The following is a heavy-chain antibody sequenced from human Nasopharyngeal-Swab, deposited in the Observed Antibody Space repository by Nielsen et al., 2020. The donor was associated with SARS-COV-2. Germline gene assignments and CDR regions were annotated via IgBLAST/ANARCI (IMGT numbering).Heavy chain of an antibody. J-gene: IGHJ4*02. CDR1: GFTFGTYW. CDR2: IKQVGSEK. Sequence: GGSLRLSCAASGFTFGTYWMTWVRQAPGKGLEWVANIKQVGSEKYYVDSVKGRFTISRDNAKNSLYLQMNSLRAEDTAVYYCARVGWWFHYYFDYWGQGTLATVSS. D-gene: IGHD2-15*01. V-gene: IGHV3-7*01. CDR3: ARVGWWFHYYFDY.